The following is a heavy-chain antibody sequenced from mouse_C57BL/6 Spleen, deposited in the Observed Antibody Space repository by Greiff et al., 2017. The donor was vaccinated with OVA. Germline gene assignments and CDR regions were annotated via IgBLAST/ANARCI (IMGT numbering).Heavy chain of an antibody. CDR1: GFTFSSYT. Sequence: EVKVVESGGGLVKPGGSLKLSCAASGFTFSSYTMSWVRQTPEKRLEWVATISGGGGNTYYPDSVKGRFTISRDNAKNTLYLQMSSLRSEDTALYYCARQIYYGSSYWYFDVWGTGTTVTVSS. V-gene: IGHV5-9*01. CDR2: ISGGGGNT. D-gene: IGHD1-1*01. J-gene: IGHJ1*03. CDR3: ARQIYYGSSYWYFDV.